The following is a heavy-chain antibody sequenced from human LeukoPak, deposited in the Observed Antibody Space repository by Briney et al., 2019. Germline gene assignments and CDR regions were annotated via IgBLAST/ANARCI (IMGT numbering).Heavy chain of an antibody. CDR3: ATFAIEYRCQRGWYIDS. D-gene: IGHD6-19*01. CDR2: INNRADET. J-gene: IGHJ4*02. Sequence: GGSLSLSCTASGVSISSYCMSWFRQAPGKGLEWVSTINNRADETHYADFVRGRFFISRDNSNSRLTLHMNNLRVEDTAVYYCATFAIEYRCQRGWYIDSWGQGTQVTVSS. CDR1: GVSISSYC. V-gene: IGHV3-23*01.